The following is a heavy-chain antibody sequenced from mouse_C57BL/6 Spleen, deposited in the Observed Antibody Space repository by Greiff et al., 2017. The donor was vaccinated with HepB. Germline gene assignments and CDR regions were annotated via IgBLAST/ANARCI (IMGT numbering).Heavy chain of an antibody. CDR3: ARCLYSNYSYYAMDY. Sequence: QVQLQQSGAELVKPGASVKMSCKASGYTFTSYWITWVKQRPGQGLEWIGDIYPGSGSTNYNEKFKSKATLTVDTSSSTAYMQLSSLTSEDSAVYYCARCLYSNYSYYAMDYWGQGTSVTVSS. D-gene: IGHD2-5*01. CDR2: IYPGSGST. CDR1: GYTFTSYW. V-gene: IGHV1-55*01. J-gene: IGHJ4*01.